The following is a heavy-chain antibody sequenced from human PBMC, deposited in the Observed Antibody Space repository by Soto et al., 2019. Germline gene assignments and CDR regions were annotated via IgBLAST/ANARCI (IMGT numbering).Heavy chain of an antibody. CDR2: MSYDGSKK. J-gene: IGHJ6*02. CDR1: GFNFSTYD. D-gene: IGHD4-17*01. Sequence: QVQLVESGGGVVQPGRSLRLSCEVSGFNFSTYDMHWVRQAPGQGLEWVAVMSYDGSKKNYEESVKGRFSISRDNSKNTLYLQMTSPRAEDTAVYYCAKEGTVTTAVDSYYSDMDVWGQGTTVTVSS. CDR3: AKEGTVTTAVDSYYSDMDV. V-gene: IGHV3-30*18.